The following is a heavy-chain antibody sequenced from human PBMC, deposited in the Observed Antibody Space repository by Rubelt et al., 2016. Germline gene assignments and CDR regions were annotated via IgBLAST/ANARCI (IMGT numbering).Heavy chain of an antibody. Sequence: QVQLQQWGAGLLKPSETLSLTCTVSGGSISSYYWSWIRQPPGKGLEWIGSIYYSGSTYYNPSLKGRVTISVDTSKNQFSLKRSSVTAADTAVYYCARGATSGYPYNWFDPWGQGTLVTVSS. D-gene: IGHD3-22*01. J-gene: IGHJ5*02. CDR3: ARGATSGYPYNWFDP. CDR1: GGSISSYY. V-gene: IGHV4-59*04. CDR2: IYYSGST.